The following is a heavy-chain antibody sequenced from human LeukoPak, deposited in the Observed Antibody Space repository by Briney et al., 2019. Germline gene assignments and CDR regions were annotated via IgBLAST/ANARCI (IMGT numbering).Heavy chain of an antibody. D-gene: IGHD3-10*01. Sequence: PGGSLRLSCAASGFTFSSYWMSWVRQAPGKGLEWVSAIRGSGGSTYYADSVKGRFTISRDNSKNTLYLQMNSLRAEDTAVYYCAEVFGESPYWGQGTLVTVSS. V-gene: IGHV3-23*01. CDR3: AEVFGESPY. CDR2: IRGSGGST. J-gene: IGHJ4*02. CDR1: GFTFSSYW.